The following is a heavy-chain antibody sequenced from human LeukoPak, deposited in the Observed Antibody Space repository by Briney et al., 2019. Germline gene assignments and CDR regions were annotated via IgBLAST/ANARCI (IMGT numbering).Heavy chain of an antibody. D-gene: IGHD3-22*01. CDR2: ISGDGGST. CDR3: TKGLGGPHYYDSSGYYPNS. CDR1: GFTFDDYA. J-gene: IGHJ4*02. Sequence: PRGSLRLSCAASGFTFDDYAMHWVRQVPGKGLEWVSHISGDGGSTSYTDSVKGRFTISRDNSRNSLYLQMNSLKTEDTALYYCTKGLGGPHYYDSSGYYPNSWGQGSLVTVSS. V-gene: IGHV3-43*02.